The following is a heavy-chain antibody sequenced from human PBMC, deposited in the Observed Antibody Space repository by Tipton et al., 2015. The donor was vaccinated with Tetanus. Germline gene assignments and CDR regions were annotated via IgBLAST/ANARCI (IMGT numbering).Heavy chain of an antibody. Sequence: QVQLVQSGAEVKKPGASVKVSCKASGYTFKHYGVNWVRQAPGQGLEGMGWISPFNENVNYAEKFRGRLTMTTDRSTATVYMDLRGRKSDAPAIYYGGGGRGLGPHEYLEHWGQGTLVTVS. J-gene: IGHJ5*02. V-gene: IGHV1-18*01. D-gene: IGHD6-19*01. CDR3: GGGRGLGPHEYLEH. CDR1: GYTFKHYG. CDR2: ISPFNENV.